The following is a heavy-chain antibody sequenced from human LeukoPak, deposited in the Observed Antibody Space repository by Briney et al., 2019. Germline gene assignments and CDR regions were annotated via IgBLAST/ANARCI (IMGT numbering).Heavy chain of an antibody. D-gene: IGHD1-1*01. J-gene: IGHJ5*02. V-gene: IGHV4-34*01. Sequence: PSETLSLTCAVYGGSFNGYYWSWIRQPPGKGLEWIGEINHSGSTNYNPSLKSRVTISVDTSKNQFSLKLSSVTAADTAVYYCARDRLQLQSWGQGTLVTVSS. CDR2: INHSGST. CDR3: ARDRLQLQS. CDR1: GGSFNGYY.